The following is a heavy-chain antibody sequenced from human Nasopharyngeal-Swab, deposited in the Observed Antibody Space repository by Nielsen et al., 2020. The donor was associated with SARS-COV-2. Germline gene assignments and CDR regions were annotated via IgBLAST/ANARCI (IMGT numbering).Heavy chain of an antibody. J-gene: IGHJ4*02. CDR1: GFTFSSYS. V-gene: IGHV3-21*01. D-gene: IGHD3-10*01. CDR2: ISSSSAYI. Sequence: GGSLRLPCAASGFTFSSYSMNWVRQAPGKGLEWVSSISSSSAYIYYADSVKGRFTISRDNAKNSLYLQMNSLRAEDTAVYYCAKDYYGSGGAYYFDYWGQGTLVTVSS. CDR3: AKDYYGSGGAYYFDY.